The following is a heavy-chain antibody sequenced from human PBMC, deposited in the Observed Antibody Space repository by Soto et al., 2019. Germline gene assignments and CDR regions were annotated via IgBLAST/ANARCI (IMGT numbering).Heavy chain of an antibody. D-gene: IGHD4-17*01. CDR3: ARDPTTTVTPFDY. J-gene: IGHJ4*02. CDR2: ISSSSSYI. V-gene: IGHV3-21*01. CDR1: GFTFSSYS. Sequence: EVQLVESGGGLVKPGGSLRLSCAASGFTFSSYSMNWVRQAPGKGLEWVSSISSSSSYIYYADSVKGRFTISRDNAKNSRYLQMNSLRAEDTAVYYCARDPTTTVTPFDYWGQGTLVTVSS.